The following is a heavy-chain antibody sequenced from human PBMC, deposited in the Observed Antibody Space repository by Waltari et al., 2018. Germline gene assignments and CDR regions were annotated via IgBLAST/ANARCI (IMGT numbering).Heavy chain of an antibody. CDR2: ISCSGGST. D-gene: IGHD5-12*01. V-gene: IGHV3-23*01. CDR3: AKDRPSGYDHDPFDY. CDR1: GFTFSSYA. J-gene: IGHJ4*02. Sequence: EVQLLESGGGLVQPGGSLRLSCAASGFTFSSYAMSWVRQAPGKGLGWVSAISCSGGSTYYADSVKGRFTISRDNSKNTLYLQMNSLRAEDTAVYYCAKDRPSGYDHDPFDYWGQGTLVTVSS.